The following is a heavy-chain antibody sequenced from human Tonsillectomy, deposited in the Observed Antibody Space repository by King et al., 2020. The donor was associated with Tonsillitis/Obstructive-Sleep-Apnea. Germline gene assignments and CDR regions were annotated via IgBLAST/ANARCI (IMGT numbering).Heavy chain of an antibody. Sequence: VQLVESGGGLVQPGGSLRLSCAGSGFTFSSYAMSWVRQAPGKGLEWVSAISGGGGTTSYADSVKGRFTISRDNSKDKLYLQMNTLRGEYTAVYYCATKYYSSSGFDYWGQGTLVTVSS. V-gene: IGHV3-23*04. D-gene: IGHD6-6*01. CDR3: ATKYYSSSGFDY. CDR1: GFTFSSYA. J-gene: IGHJ4*02. CDR2: ISGGGGTT.